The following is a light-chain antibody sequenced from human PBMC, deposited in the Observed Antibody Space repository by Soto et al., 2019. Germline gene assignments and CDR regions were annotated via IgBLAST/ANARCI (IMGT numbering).Light chain of an antibody. Sequence: QSVLTQPPSVSGAPGQRVTISCTGRSSNIGAGYDVHWYQQLPGTAPKLLIYANTDRPLGVPDRISGSKSGTSASLAITGLQVEDEADYYCQSYDNSLSGSKIFGGGTKLTVL. CDR1: SSNIGAGYD. CDR2: ANT. V-gene: IGLV1-40*01. CDR3: QSYDNSLSGSKI. J-gene: IGLJ2*01.